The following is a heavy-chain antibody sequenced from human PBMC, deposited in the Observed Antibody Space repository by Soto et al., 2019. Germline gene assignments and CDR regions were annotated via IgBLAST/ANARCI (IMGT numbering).Heavy chain of an antibody. D-gene: IGHD2-15*01. Sequence: GGALRVCGEAPGVNFSNDAISWVGQAQGNGLEWVSAIRAYGDSTYYAESVKGRFTISRDNAKNTLYLQMNSLGADDTAVYYCAKGQGVAPTRALLSAYWGQGTPVPASS. CDR3: AKGQGVAPTRALLSAY. CDR2: IRAYGDST. V-gene: IGHV3-23*01. CDR1: GVNFSNDA. J-gene: IGHJ1*01.